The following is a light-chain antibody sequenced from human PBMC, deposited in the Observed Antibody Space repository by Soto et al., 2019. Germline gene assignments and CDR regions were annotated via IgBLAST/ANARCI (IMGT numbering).Light chain of an antibody. V-gene: IGLV2-14*02. J-gene: IGLJ1*01. Sequence: QSALTQPASVSGSPEQSITISCTGTSSDVGAYNLVSWYQQHPGKAPRLIIYEGSKRPSGISHRFSGSKSDNTASLTISGLQAEDEADYYCISYRSSNTLVFGTGTKVTVL. CDR1: SSDVGAYNL. CDR2: EGS. CDR3: ISYRSSNTLV.